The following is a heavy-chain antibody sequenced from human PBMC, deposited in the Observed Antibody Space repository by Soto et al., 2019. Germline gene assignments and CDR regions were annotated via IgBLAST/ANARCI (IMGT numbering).Heavy chain of an antibody. D-gene: IGHD3-16*01. V-gene: IGHV4-31*03. CDR3: TFGWGSYGDPGYYGMDV. J-gene: IGHJ6*02. Sequence: QVQLQESGPGLVKPSQTLSLTCTVSGGSISSGGYYWSWIRQHPGKGLEWIGYIYYSGSTYYNPSLQSRLTISVDTSKNQLYLELSSVTAADTAVYCCTFGWGSYGDPGYYGMDVWGQGTTVTVSS. CDR1: GGSISSGGYY. CDR2: IYYSGST.